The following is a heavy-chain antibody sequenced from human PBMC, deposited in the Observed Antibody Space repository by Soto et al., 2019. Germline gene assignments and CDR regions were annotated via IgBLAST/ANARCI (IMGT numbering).Heavy chain of an antibody. CDR1: GDSISRYY. D-gene: IGHD3-10*01. J-gene: IGHJ6*02. Sequence: QVQLQESGPGLVKPSETLSLTCTVSGDSISRYYWSWIRLSPGKGLEWIGYIYYSGETNYNPSVKSRVTISVDRTQNQFSLKLSSVTAADTAVYYCARDQGGEFLKGSGMDVWGQGTTVTVS. CDR2: IYYSGET. V-gene: IGHV4-59*01. CDR3: ARDQGGEFLKGSGMDV.